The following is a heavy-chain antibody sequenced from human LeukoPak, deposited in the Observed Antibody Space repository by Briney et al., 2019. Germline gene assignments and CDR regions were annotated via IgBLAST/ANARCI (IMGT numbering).Heavy chain of an antibody. CDR1: GGTFSSYA. CDR2: IIPIFGTA. J-gene: IGHJ3*02. D-gene: IGHD2-8*01. Sequence: SVKVSCKASGGTFSSYAISWVRQAPGQGLEWMGGIIPIFGTANYAQKFQGRVTITADKSTSTAYMELSSLRSEDTAVYYCARSVIVRKAFDIWGQGTVVTVSS. V-gene: IGHV1-69*06. CDR3: ARSVIVRKAFDI.